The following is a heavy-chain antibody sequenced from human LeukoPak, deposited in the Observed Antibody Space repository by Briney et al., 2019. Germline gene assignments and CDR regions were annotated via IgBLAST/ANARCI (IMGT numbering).Heavy chain of an antibody. CDR2: IKQDGSQE. D-gene: IGHD6-19*01. CDR3: AREPVAVDAFDI. CDR1: RFTLSTYW. V-gene: IGHV3-7*03. J-gene: IGHJ3*02. Sequence: GGSLRLSCAASRFTLSTYWMSWVRQAPGKGLEWVAHIKQDGSQEYYVDSVKGRFTISRDSAKNSLYLQMNSLRAEDTAVYYCAREPVAVDAFDIWGQGTMVTVSS.